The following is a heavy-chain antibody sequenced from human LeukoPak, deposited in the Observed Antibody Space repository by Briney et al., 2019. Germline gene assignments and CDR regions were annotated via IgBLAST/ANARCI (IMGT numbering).Heavy chain of an antibody. V-gene: IGHV4-34*01. D-gene: IGHD1-1*01. CDR3: ARRERRHWFDP. CDR2: INHSGST. Sequence: PSETLSLTCAVYGGSFSGYYWSWLRQPPGKGLEWIGEINHSGSTNYNPSLKSRVTISVDTSKNQFSLKLSSVTAADTAVYYCARRERRHWFDPWGQGTLVTVSS. J-gene: IGHJ5*02. CDR1: GGSFSGYY.